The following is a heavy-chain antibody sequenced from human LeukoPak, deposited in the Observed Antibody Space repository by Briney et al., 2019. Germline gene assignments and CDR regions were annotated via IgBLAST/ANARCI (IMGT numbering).Heavy chain of an antibody. CDR2: INPNSGGT. CDR3: AREGYCSSTSCSSHYYYYYYMDV. CDR1: GYTFTGYY. D-gene: IGHD2-2*01. J-gene: IGHJ6*03. Sequence: ASVKVSCKASGYTFTGYYMHWVRQAPGQGLEWMGWINPNSGGTNYAQKFQGRVTMTRDTSISTAYMELSSLRSEDTAVYYCAREGYCSSTSCSSHYYYYYYMDVWGKGTTVTVSS. V-gene: IGHV1-2*02.